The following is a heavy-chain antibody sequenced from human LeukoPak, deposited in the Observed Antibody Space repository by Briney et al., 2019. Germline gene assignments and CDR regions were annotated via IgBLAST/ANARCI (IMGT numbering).Heavy chain of an antibody. D-gene: IGHD6-19*01. Sequence: PGGSLRLSRAASGFTFSRHWMSWVRQAPGKGLEWVANIKRAGRDKHYVDSVKGRFSISRDNVKNSLHLQMNSLRAEDTAVYYCGRVCVSGWTECMVYWGQGAMVSVSS. CDR1: GFTFSRHW. CDR3: GRVCVSGWTECMVY. V-gene: IGHV3-7*01. CDR2: IKRAGRDK. J-gene: IGHJ4*02.